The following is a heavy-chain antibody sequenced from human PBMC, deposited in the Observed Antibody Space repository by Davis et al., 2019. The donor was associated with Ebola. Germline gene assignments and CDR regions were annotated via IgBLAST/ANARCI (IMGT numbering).Heavy chain of an antibody. V-gene: IGHV5-51*01. Sequence: GESLKLPCKVSGYSFTTYWIGWVRQMPGKGLEWMGTVYPGDSDTRYSPSFQGHVTISAEKSSNTAYLQWSSLKASDTATYYCAKLGRSSDYYGRHFDWWGQGTRVTVSS. CDR3: AKLGRSSDYYGRHFDW. D-gene: IGHD2-21*02. J-gene: IGHJ4*02. CDR1: GYSFTTYW. CDR2: VYPGDSDT.